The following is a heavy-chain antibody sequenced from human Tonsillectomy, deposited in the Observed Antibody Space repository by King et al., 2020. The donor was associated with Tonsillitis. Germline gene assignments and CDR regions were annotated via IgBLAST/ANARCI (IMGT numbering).Heavy chain of an antibody. CDR2: IYYSGST. CDR1: CGSISSGGHY. J-gene: IGHJ1*01. Sequence: VQLQESGPGLVKPSQTLSLTCTVSCGSISSGGHYWNWIRQHPGKGLEWIGYIYYSGSTYYNPSLKSRVSLSVDTSKNQFSLKLSSVTAADTAVYYCASRSTYYNDSSGYPLEYFQHWGQGTLVTVSS. V-gene: IGHV4-31*03. CDR3: ASRSTYYNDSSGYPLEYFQH. D-gene: IGHD3-22*01.